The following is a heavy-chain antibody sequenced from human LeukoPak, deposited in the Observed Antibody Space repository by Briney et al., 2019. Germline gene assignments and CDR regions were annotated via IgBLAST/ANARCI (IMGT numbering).Heavy chain of an antibody. V-gene: IGHV3-23*01. J-gene: IGHJ4*02. Sequence: PGGSLRLSCAASGFTFSSYAMSWVRKAPGKGLEWVSAISASGRSTYYADSVKGRFTISRDNSKNTLYLQMNSLRAEDTAVYYCAKDTGYCSSTSCELDYWGQGTLVTVSS. CDR2: ISASGRST. CDR1: GFTFSSYA. D-gene: IGHD2-2*01. CDR3: AKDTGYCSSTSCELDY.